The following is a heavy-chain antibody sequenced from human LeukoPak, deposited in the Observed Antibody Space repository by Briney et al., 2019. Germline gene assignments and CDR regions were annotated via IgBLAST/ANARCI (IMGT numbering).Heavy chain of an antibody. CDR2: INPNSGGT. D-gene: IGHD3-9*01. J-gene: IGHJ4*01. V-gene: IGHV1-2*02. CDR3: ARSRTYYDILSGGY. Sequence: GASVKVSCKASGYTFTGYYMHWVRQAPGQGLEWMGWINPNSGGTNYAQKFQGRVTMTRDTSISTAYMELSRLRSDDTAVYYCARSRTYYDILSGGYWGPGTLVTASS. CDR1: GYTFTGYY.